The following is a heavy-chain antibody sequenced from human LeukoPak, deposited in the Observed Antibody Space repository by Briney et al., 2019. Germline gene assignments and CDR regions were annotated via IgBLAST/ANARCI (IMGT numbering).Heavy chain of an antibody. CDR3: ARAGGRIAAAATGY. Sequence: SETLSLTCTVSGGSINSGGYYWSWIRQPPGKGLEWIGYIYPSGSTYYNPSLKSRVTISVDRSKNQFSLKLSSVTAADTAVYYCARAGGRIAAAATGYWGQGTLVTVSS. D-gene: IGHD6-13*01. J-gene: IGHJ4*02. V-gene: IGHV4-30-2*01. CDR2: IYPSGST. CDR1: GGSINSGGYY.